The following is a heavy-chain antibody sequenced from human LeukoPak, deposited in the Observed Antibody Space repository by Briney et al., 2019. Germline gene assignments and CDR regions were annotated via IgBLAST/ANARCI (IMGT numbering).Heavy chain of an antibody. J-gene: IGHJ6*03. D-gene: IGHD2-21*02. CDR2: MNPNSGNT. CDR3: AREMLAYCGGDCYSPVYYYYMDV. CDR1: GYTFTSYE. Sequence: ASVKVSCKASGYTFTSYEINWVRQATGQGLEWMGWMNPNSGNTGYAQKFQGRVTMTRNTSISTAYMELSSLRSEDTAVYYCAREMLAYCGGDCYSPVYYYYMDVWGKGTTVTISS. V-gene: IGHV1-8*01.